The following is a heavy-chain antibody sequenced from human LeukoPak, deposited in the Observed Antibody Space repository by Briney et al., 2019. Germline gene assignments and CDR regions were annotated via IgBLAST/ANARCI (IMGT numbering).Heavy chain of an antibody. Sequence: GGSLRLSCAASGFTFSSYAMSWVRQAPGKGLEWVSSISGSGTSTYYADSVKGRFTISRDNSKNTLFLQMNSLRAEDTAVYYCAKDKGVGGYNPIRPIFDYWGQGTLVTVSS. CDR3: AKDKGVGGYNPIRPIFDY. J-gene: IGHJ4*02. D-gene: IGHD5-24*01. CDR1: GFTFSSYA. V-gene: IGHV3-23*01. CDR2: ISGSGTST.